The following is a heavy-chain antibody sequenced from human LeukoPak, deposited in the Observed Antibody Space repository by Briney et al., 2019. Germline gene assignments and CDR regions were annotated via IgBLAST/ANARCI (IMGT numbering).Heavy chain of an antibody. V-gene: IGHV3-66*01. CDR2: IYSGGNT. J-gene: IGHJ3*02. CDR1: GFTFSSYA. Sequence: GGSLRLSCAASGFTFSSYAMSWVRQAPGKGLEWVSVIYSGGNTYYADSVKGRFTISRDNSKSTLYLQMNSLRAGDTAVYYCAREESDDDAFDIWGQGTMVTVSS. CDR3: AREESDDDAFDI.